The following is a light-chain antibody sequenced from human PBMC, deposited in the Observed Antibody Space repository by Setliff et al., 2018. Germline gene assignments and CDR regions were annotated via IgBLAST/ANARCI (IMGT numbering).Light chain of an antibody. J-gene: IGLJ3*02. CDR3: ASWDDNLSGWV. Sequence: QSVLAQPPSASGTPGQRVTVSCSVNSSNIGRHSLSWYQQFPGTAPTLIIYRDNQRPSGVPARFSGSKSGTSASLAISGLQSEDEADYHCASWDDNLSGWVFGGGTKVTVL. CDR2: RDN. V-gene: IGLV1-44*01. CDR1: SSNIGRHS.